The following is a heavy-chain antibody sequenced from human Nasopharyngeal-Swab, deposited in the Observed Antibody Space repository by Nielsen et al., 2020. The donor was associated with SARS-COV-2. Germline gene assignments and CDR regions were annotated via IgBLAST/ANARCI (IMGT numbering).Heavy chain of an antibody. D-gene: IGHD2-2*01. CDR1: GGSISRYY. CDR3: ARDYCSSTSCYGPSYYYGMDV. Sequence: SETLSLTCTVSGGSISRYYWSWIRQPPGKGLEWIGYIYYSGSTNYNPSLKSRVTISVDTSENQFSLKLSSVTAADTAVYYCARDYCSSTSCYGPSYYYGMDVWGQGTTVTVSS. J-gene: IGHJ6*02. V-gene: IGHV4-59*01. CDR2: IYYSGST.